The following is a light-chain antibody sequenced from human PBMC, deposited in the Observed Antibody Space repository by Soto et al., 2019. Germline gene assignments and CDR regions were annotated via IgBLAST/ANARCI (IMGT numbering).Light chain of an antibody. CDR2: AAS. Sequence: DIQMIPSPSSPSASVGDRVIITCRASQGISDYLAWYQQKPGKAPKLLIYAASTLQSGVPSRFSGSGSGTDFTLTISSLQPEDVATYYCQKYYSAPFTFGPGTKVDIK. CDR1: QGISDY. CDR3: QKYYSAPFT. J-gene: IGKJ3*01. V-gene: IGKV1-27*01.